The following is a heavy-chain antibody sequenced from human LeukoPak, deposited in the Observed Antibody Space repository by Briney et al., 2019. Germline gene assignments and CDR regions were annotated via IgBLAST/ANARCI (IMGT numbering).Heavy chain of an antibody. CDR3: ARGPSGYHNT. CDR1: GFPFSSSA. CDR2: ISYDGSNK. J-gene: IGHJ4*02. V-gene: IGHV3-30*14. Sequence: GGSLRLSCAASGFPFSSSAMHWVRPAPGKGLEWVAVISYDGSNKYYADSVRGRFTISRDNSKNTLYLQMNSLRAEDTAVYYCARGPSGYHNTGGQGTLVTVSS. D-gene: IGHD5-12*01.